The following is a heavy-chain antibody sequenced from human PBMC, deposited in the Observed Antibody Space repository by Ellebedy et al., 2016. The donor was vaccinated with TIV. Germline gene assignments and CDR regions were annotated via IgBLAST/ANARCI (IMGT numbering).Heavy chain of an antibody. D-gene: IGHD5-18*01. CDR2: INHSGST. Sequence: MPSETLSLTCAVYGGSFSGYYWSWIRQPPGKGLEWMGEINHSGSTNYNPSLQSRVTVSVDTSKNQFSLKLSSVNAADTAVYYCARCPGDTAMVTCYFDYWGQGTLVTVSS. J-gene: IGHJ4*02. V-gene: IGHV4-34*01. CDR3: ARCPGDTAMVTCYFDY. CDR1: GGSFSGYY.